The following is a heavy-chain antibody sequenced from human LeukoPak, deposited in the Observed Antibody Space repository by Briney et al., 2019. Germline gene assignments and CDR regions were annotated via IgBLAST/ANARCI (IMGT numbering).Heavy chain of an antibody. D-gene: IGHD3-22*01. CDR2: IKQDGSEK. CDR3: ARDYYYDSSEAFDY. CDR1: GFTFSNYW. J-gene: IGHJ4*02. Sequence: PGGSLRLSCAASGFTFSNYWMSWVRQAPGKGLEWVANIKQDGSEKYYVDSVKGRFTISRDNAKNSLYLQMNSLRPEDTAVYYCARDYYYDSSEAFDYWGQGTLVTVSS. V-gene: IGHV3-7*01.